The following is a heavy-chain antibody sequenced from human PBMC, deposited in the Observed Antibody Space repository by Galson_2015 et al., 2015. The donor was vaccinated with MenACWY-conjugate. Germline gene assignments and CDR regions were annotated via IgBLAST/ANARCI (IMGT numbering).Heavy chain of an antibody. Sequence: SLRLSCAASGFTFSSYSMNWVRQAPGKGLEWVSYISSSSSTIYYADSVKGRFTISRDNAKNSLYLRMNSLRAEDTAVYYCASPYDYVWGSYRYWGQGTLVTVSS. J-gene: IGHJ4*02. V-gene: IGHV3-48*04. D-gene: IGHD3-16*02. CDR3: ASPYDYVWGSYRY. CDR1: GFTFSSYS. CDR2: ISSSSSTI.